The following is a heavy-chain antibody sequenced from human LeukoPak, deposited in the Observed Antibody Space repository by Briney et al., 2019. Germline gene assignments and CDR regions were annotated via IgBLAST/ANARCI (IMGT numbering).Heavy chain of an antibody. CDR2: IIPILGIA. CDR3: ARVGAYCSSTSCHDY. Sequence: ASVKVSCKASGGTFSSYAISWVRQAPGQGLEWMGRIIPILGIANYAQKFQGRVTTSTAYMELSSLRSEDTAVYYCARVGAYCSSTSCHDYWGQGTLVTVSS. J-gene: IGHJ4*02. V-gene: IGHV1-69*04. D-gene: IGHD2-2*01. CDR1: GGTFSSYA.